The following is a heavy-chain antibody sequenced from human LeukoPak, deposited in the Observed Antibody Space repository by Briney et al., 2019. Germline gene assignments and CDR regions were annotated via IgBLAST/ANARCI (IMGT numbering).Heavy chain of an antibody. Sequence: PSETLSLTCAVYGGSFSGYYWSWIRQPPGKGLEWIGYIYYSGSTYYNPSLKSRVTISVDTSKNQFSLKLSSVTAADTAVYYCAGGGYYDSSGYYPYYYYYGMDVWGQGTTVTVSS. D-gene: IGHD3-22*01. CDR1: GGSFSGYY. J-gene: IGHJ6*02. CDR3: AGGGYYDSSGYYPYYYYYGMDV. CDR2: IYYSGST. V-gene: IGHV4-30-4*01.